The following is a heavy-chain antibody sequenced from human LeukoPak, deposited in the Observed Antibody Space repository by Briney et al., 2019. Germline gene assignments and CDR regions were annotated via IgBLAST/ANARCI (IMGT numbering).Heavy chain of an antibody. CDR2: IYYSGST. CDR1: GGSISSYY. V-gene: IGHV4-59*01. CDR3: ARAGGYSSSWYGPRNAFDI. D-gene: IGHD6-13*01. Sequence: SETLSLTCTVSGGSISSYYWSWIRQPPGKGLEWIGYIYYSGSTNYNPSLKSRVTISVDTSKNQFSLKLSSVTAADTAVYYCARAGGYSSSWYGPRNAFDIWGQGTMVTVSS. J-gene: IGHJ3*02.